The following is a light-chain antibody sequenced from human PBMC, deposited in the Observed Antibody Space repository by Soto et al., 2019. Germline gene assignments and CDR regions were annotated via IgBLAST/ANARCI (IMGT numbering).Light chain of an antibody. CDR3: SSFVAGNNYWV. Sequence: QSALTQPPSASGSPGRSVTISCTGTSSDVGGYDYVSWFQQHPGKAPKLIIYEVTKRPSGVPDRFSASKSVNTASLTVSGLQAEDEADYYCSSFVAGNNYWVFGGGTKLTVL. CDR2: EVT. CDR1: SSDVGGYDY. V-gene: IGLV2-8*01. J-gene: IGLJ3*02.